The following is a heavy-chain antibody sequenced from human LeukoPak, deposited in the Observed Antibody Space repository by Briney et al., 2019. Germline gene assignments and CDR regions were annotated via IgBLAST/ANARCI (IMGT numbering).Heavy chain of an antibody. J-gene: IGHJ6*03. CDR2: IIPIFGTG. D-gene: IGHD1-26*01. Sequence: GASVKVSCKASGGTFSSYAITWVRQAPGQGLEWMGGIIPIFGTGNYAQKFQGRVTITADKSTSTAYMELSSLRSEDTAVYYCARGEGLYYFYYLDVWGKGTTVTVSS. CDR1: GGTFSSYA. CDR3: ARGEGLYYFYYLDV. V-gene: IGHV1-69*06.